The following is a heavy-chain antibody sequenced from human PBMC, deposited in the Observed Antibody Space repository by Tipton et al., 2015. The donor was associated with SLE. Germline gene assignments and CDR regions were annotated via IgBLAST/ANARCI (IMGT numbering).Heavy chain of an antibody. CDR3: ARDRSGYDYNWFDV. J-gene: IGHJ5*02. CDR1: GFTFDDYA. V-gene: IGHV3-53*05. CDR2: MYTGGTT. Sequence: SLRLSCAASGFTFDDYAMSWVRQAPGKGLEWVSVMYTGGTTYYADSVRGRFTISRDYSKNTLYLQMNSLRVDDTAVYYCARDRSGYDYNWFDVWGQGTLVTVSS. D-gene: IGHD5-12*01.